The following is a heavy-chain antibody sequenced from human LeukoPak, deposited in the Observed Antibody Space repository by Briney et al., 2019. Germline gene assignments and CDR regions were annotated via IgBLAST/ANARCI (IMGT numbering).Heavy chain of an antibody. J-gene: IGHJ4*02. Sequence: GGSLRLSCAASGFTFSSYGMHWVRQAPGKRLEWVAVISYDGSNKYYADSVKGRFTISRDNSKNTLYLQMNSLRAEDTSVYYCAKDRDIVVVPGGIRQGLDCWGQGTLVTVSS. CDR1: GFTFSSYG. CDR2: ISYDGSNK. CDR3: AKDRDIVVVPGGIRQGLDC. V-gene: IGHV3-30*18. D-gene: IGHD2-2*01.